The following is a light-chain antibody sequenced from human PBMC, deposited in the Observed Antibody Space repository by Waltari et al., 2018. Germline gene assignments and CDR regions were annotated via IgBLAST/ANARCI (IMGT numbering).Light chain of an antibody. CDR3: HSRDTSSTRV. CDR1: SLRRFY. Sequence: SSKLTQDPAVSVALGQTVKITCQGDSLRRFYASWYQQRPGQAPILVLYGLDNRPTGIPERFSGSTSGNTASLTITGAQADAEADYYCHSRDTSSTRVVGGGTRLTV. V-gene: IGLV3-19*01. CDR2: GLD. J-gene: IGLJ2*01.